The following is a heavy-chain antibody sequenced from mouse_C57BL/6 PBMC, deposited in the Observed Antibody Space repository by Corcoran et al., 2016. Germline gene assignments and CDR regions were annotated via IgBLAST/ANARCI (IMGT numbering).Heavy chain of an antibody. J-gene: IGHJ2*01. CDR2: IDHEDGDT. D-gene: IGHD2-5*01. CDR3: TPYSNYFDY. V-gene: IGHV14-1*01. CDR1: GFNIKDYY. Sequence: EVQLQQSGAELVRPGASVKLSCTASGFNIKDYYMHWVKQMPEQGLEWIGRIDHEDGDTEYAPKFQGKATITADTSSNTAYLQLSSLTSEDTAVYYCTPYSNYFDYWGQGTTLTVSS.